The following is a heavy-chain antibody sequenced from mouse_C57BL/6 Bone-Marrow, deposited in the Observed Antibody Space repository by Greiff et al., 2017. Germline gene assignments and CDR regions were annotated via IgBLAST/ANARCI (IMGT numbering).Heavy chain of an antibody. V-gene: IGHV1-50*01. D-gene: IGHD2-4*01. J-gene: IGHJ2*01. Sequence: QVQLKESGAELVKPGASVKLSCKASGYTFTSYWMQWVKQRPGQGLEWIGEIDPSDSYTNYNQKFKGKATLTVDTSSSTAYMQLSSLTSEDSAVXYCARGGYDYDGDYFYYWGQGTTLTVSS. CDR2: IDPSDSYT. CDR1: GYTFTSYW. CDR3: ARGGYDYDGDYFYY.